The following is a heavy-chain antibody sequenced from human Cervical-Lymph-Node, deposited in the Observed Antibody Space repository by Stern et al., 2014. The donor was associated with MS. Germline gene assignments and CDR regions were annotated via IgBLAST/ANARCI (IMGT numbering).Heavy chain of an antibody. J-gene: IGHJ6*02. D-gene: IGHD4-17*01. V-gene: IGHV1-69*01. CDR1: GGTLSNYG. CDR3: ARDGDSSMLGLDV. Sequence: VQLVESGAEVKKPGSSVKVSCKASGGTLSNYGISWVRQAPGQGLEWMGGIIPMFGTANYAQKFQGRISLTADDSTNTAYMDLSSLTSEDTAVYYCARDGDSSMLGLDVWGQGTTVTVSS. CDR2: IIPMFGTA.